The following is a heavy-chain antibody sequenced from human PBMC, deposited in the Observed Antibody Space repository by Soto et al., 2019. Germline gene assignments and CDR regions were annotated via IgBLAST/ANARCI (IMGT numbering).Heavy chain of an antibody. D-gene: IGHD6-13*01. CDR3: ARDLVGIISWYGDYYYYGMDV. Sequence: PSETLSLTCTVSGGSISSYYWSWIRQPPGKGLEWIGYIYYSGSTNYNPSLKSRVTISVDTSKNQFSLKLSSVTAADTAVYYCARDLVGIISWYGDYYYYGMDVWAQGTTDPVS. V-gene: IGHV4-59*01. CDR1: GGSISSYY. J-gene: IGHJ6*02. CDR2: IYYSGST.